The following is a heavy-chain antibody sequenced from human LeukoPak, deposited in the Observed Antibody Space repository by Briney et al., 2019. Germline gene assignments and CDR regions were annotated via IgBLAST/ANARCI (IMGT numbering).Heavy chain of an antibody. CDR3: ARDAVDTANAV. CDR1: GFTFSSYW. V-gene: IGHV3-74*01. Sequence: GGSLRLSCAASGFTFSSYWMHWVRQAPGKGLVWVSHINSDGSITSYADSVKGRFTISRDNAKNTLYLQMNSLRAEDTAVYYCARDAVDTANAVWGQGTTVTVSS. J-gene: IGHJ6*02. D-gene: IGHD5-18*01. CDR2: INSDGSIT.